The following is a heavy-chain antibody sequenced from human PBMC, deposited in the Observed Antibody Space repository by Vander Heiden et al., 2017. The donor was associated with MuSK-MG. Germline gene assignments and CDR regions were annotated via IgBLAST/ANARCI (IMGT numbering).Heavy chain of an antibody. CDR2: IYYSGST. J-gene: IGHJ4*02. V-gene: IGHV4-39*07. D-gene: IGHD2-15*01. Sequence: QLQLQESGPGLAKPSETLSLTCTVSGGSISSSSYYWGWIRQPPGKGLEWIGSIYYSGSTYYNPSLKSRVTISVDTSKNQFSLKLSSVTAADTAVYYCARRGPWWYFDYWGQGTLVTVSS. CDR3: ARRGPWWYFDY. CDR1: GGSISSSSYY.